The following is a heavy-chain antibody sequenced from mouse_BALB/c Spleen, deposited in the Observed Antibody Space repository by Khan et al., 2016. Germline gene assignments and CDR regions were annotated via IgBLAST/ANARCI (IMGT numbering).Heavy chain of an antibody. Sequence: VQLQQSGAELVRSGASVKLSCTASGFNIKDYYMHWVKQRPEQGLEWIGWIDPENGDTEYAPKFQGKATMTADTSSNKAYLQLSSLTSEETAGDYCNVGFAYWGQGTLVTVSA. J-gene: IGHJ3*01. CDR3: NVGFAY. V-gene: IGHV14-4*02. CDR2: IDPENGDT. CDR1: GFNIKDYY.